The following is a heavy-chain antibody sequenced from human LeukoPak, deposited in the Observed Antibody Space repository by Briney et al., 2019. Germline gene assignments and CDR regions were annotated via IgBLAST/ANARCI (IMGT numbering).Heavy chain of an antibody. Sequence: GESLKISCKGSGYSFTNFWIGWVRQMPGKGLEWMGIIYPDDSDTRYSPSFQGQVTISADKSISTAYLQWSSLKASDTAMYYCARGGRYYYGSGSYPYWGQGTLVTVSS. CDR3: ARGGRYYYGSGSYPY. J-gene: IGHJ4*02. D-gene: IGHD3-10*01. CDR1: GYSFTNFW. V-gene: IGHV5-51*01. CDR2: IYPDDSDT.